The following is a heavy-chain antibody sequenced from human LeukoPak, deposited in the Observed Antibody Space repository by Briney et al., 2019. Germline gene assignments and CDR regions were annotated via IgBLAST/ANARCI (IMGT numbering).Heavy chain of an antibody. V-gene: IGHV4-4*07. J-gene: IGHJ4*02. CDR1: GGSISSYY. Sequence: SETLSLTCSVSGGSISSYYWSWIRQPAGKGLEWIGRIYTSGSTNYNPSLKSRVTMSVDTSKNQFSLKLSSVTAADTAVYYCARGARSRWIQLWFHWGQGTLVTVSS. CDR3: ARGARSRWIQLWFH. CDR2: IYTSGST. D-gene: IGHD5-18*01.